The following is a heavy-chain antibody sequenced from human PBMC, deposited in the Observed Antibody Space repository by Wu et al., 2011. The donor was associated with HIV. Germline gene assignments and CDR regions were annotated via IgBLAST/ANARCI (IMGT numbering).Heavy chain of an antibody. D-gene: IGHD1-26*01. V-gene: IGHV1-69*14. CDR1: GGTFSSYA. CDR3: AVGLVINDAFEI. J-gene: IGHJ3*02. CDR2: IIPIFGTA. Sequence: QLVQSGAEVKKPGSSMKVSCTASGGTFSSYAISWVRQAPGQGLEWMGRIIPIFGTANYGQKFQGRITITADKSTNTAYMELSSLRSEDTALYYCAVGLVINDAFEIWGQGTVVTVSS.